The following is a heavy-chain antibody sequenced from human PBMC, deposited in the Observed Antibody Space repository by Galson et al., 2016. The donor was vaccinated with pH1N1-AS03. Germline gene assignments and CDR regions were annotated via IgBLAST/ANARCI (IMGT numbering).Heavy chain of an antibody. CDR3: ARFPGYGDDVGY. Sequence: SETLSLTCTVSGGSISSYYWSWIRQPPGKRLEWIGYIFYNGTTNYNPSLKSRVTISVDTSKNQFSLKLTSVTAADTAVYYCARFPGYGDDVGYWGQGTLVTVSS. CDR2: IFYNGTT. J-gene: IGHJ4*02. V-gene: IGHV4-59*08. CDR1: GGSISSYY. D-gene: IGHD4-17*01.